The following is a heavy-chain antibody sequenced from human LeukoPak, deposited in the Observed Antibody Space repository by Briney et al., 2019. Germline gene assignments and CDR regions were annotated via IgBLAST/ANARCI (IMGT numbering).Heavy chain of an antibody. Sequence: PSETLSLTCAVYGGSFSGYYWSWIRQPPGKGLEWIGEIKHSGSTNYSPSLKSRVTISVDTSKNQFSLKLSSVTAADTAVYYCARNRAFNYYGSGSYSYYFDYWGQGTLVTVSS. D-gene: IGHD3-10*01. V-gene: IGHV4-34*01. CDR1: GGSFSGYY. J-gene: IGHJ4*02. CDR3: ARNRAFNYYGSGSYSYYFDY. CDR2: IKHSGST.